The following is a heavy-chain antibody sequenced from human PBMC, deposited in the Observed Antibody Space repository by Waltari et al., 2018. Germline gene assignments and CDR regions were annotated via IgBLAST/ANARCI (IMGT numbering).Heavy chain of an antibody. V-gene: IGHV1-18*01. CDR2: ISAYSGKT. D-gene: IGHD2-15*01. CDR3: ARDVLHSAPSFSDS. Sequence: QVQLVQSGAEVEKPGASVKVSCKASGYAFMSFGFNWVRQAPGQGLEWMGWISAYSGKTEFAQKFQDRVTFTTDTSTSTAYMELTSLRSDDTALYYCARDVLHSAPSFSDSWGQGTLVTVSS. CDR1: GYAFMSFG. J-gene: IGHJ5*01.